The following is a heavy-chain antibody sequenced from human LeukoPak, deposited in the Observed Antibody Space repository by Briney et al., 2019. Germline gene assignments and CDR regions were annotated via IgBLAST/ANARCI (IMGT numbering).Heavy chain of an antibody. J-gene: IGHJ5*02. CDR2: IQQDGSVQ. D-gene: IGHD1-26*01. CDR3: AGARGWECSS. Sequence: GGSLRLSCAASRFTFSTYWMGWVRQAPGEGLEWVATIQQDGSVQHYLDSVKGRFTISRNNGKNSLYLQMNTLRAEDTAVYYCAGARGWECSSWCQGTLVTVSS. CDR1: RFTFSTYW. V-gene: IGHV3-7*01.